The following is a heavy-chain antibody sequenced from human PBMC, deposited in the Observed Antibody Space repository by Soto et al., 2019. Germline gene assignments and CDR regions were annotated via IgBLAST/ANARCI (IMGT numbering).Heavy chain of an antibody. V-gene: IGHV3-49*03. Sequence: GGSLRLSCTASGFTFGDYAMSWFRQAPGKGLEWVGFIRSKAYGGTTEYAASVKGRFTISRDDSKSIAYLQMNSLKTEDTAVYYCTRDQEGVDTYYYYGMDVWGQGTTVTAP. CDR3: TRDQEGVDTYYYYGMDV. J-gene: IGHJ6*02. CDR1: GFTFGDYA. D-gene: IGHD3-10*01. CDR2: IRSKAYGGTT.